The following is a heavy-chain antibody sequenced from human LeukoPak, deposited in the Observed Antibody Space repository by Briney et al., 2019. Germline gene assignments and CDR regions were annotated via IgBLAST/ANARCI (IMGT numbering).Heavy chain of an antibody. CDR2: IYSGGST. D-gene: IGHD3-16*01. CDR1: GFTVSSNY. CDR3: AKASFGGVTDY. J-gene: IGHJ4*02. Sequence: GGSLRLSCAASGFTVSSNYMSWVRQAPGKGLEWVSVIYSGGSTYYADSVKGRFTISRDNSKNTLYLQMNSLRAEDTAVYYCAKASFGGVTDYWGQGTLVTVSS. V-gene: IGHV3-53*01.